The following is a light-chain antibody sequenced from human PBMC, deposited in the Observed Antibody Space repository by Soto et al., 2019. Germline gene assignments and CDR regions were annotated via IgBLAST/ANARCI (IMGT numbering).Light chain of an antibody. CDR1: QSISSW. J-gene: IGKJ1*01. V-gene: IGKV1-5*03. CDR2: KAT. Sequence: DIQMTQSPSTLSASVGDRVTITCRASQSISSWLAWHQQKPGKAPRLLIYKATNLESGVPSRFSGSGSGTEFTLTITSLQPDDSATYYCQQYNDNWTFGQGTKVEIK. CDR3: QQYNDNWT.